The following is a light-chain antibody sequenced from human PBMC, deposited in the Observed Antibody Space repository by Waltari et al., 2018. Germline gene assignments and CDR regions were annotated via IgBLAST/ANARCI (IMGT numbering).Light chain of an antibody. CDR2: SAS. CDR3: QNHERLPAT. Sequence: EIVLTQSPGTLSLSPGERATLSCRASQSIGRYLVWYQQKPGQAPRLLIYSASSRATGIPDGFSGSGSGTDFRLTISRLEPEDFAVYYCQNHERLPATFGQGTKVEIK. V-gene: IGKV3-20*01. CDR1: QSIGRY. J-gene: IGKJ1*01.